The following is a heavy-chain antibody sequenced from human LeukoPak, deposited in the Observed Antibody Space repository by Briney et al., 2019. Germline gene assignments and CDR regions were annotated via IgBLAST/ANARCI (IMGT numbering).Heavy chain of an antibody. V-gene: IGHV4-61*01. CDR3: ARDSSYYYDSSGYYDY. CDR2: IYYSGST. CDR1: SGSVSSGSYY. J-gene: IGHJ4*02. D-gene: IGHD3-22*01. Sequence: SETLSLTCTVSSGSVSSGSYYWSWLRQPPGTGLEWIGYIYYSGSTNYNPSLKSRVTISVDTSKNQFSLKLTSVTAADTAVNYCARDSSYYYDSSGYYDYWGQGTLVTVSS.